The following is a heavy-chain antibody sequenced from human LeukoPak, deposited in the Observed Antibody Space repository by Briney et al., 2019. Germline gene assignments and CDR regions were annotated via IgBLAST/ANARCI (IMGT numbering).Heavy chain of an antibody. CDR2: IKEDGSEK. Sequence: PGGSLRLSCAASGFTFSSHWMTWVRQAPGRGLEWVANIKEDGSEKHSVDSVKGRFTISRDNAKNSLYLQMTSLRGEDTAVYYCARGGQYSPYWGQGTLVTVSS. V-gene: IGHV3-7*04. J-gene: IGHJ4*02. D-gene: IGHD5-18*01. CDR1: GFTFSSHW. CDR3: ARGGQYSPY.